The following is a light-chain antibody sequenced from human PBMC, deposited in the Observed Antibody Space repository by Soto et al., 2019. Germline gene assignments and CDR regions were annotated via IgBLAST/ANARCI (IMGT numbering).Light chain of an antibody. J-gene: IGKJ4*01. V-gene: IGKV3-11*01. CDR2: DAS. Sequence: EIVLTQSPATLSLSPGERATLSCRASQSVSSYLAWYQQKPGPAPRLLIYDASNRATGIPARFSGSGSGTDFTLTIISLAPEDFAVYYCQQRSNWPLTFGGGTKVEIK. CDR3: QQRSNWPLT. CDR1: QSVSSY.